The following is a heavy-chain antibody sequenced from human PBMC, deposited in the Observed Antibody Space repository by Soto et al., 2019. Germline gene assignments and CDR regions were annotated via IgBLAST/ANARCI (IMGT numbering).Heavy chain of an antibody. CDR2: IPYDGSNK. J-gene: IGHJ4*01. D-gene: IGHD4-17*01. CDR1: GFTFSSYG. V-gene: IGHV3-30*18. Sequence: QVQLVESGGGVVQPGRSLRLSCAASGFTFSSYGMNWVRQAPGKGLEWVAVIPYDGSNKYYADSVQGRLTICIDNSKNAMYRHRKGLRGEDKGLYYWAKTHKYGEYLEYWGQGTLVTVSS. CDR3: AKTHKYGEYLEY.